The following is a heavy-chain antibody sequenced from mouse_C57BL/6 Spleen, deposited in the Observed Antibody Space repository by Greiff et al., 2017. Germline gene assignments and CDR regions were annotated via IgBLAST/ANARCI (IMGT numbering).Heavy chain of an antibody. J-gene: IGHJ2*01. Sequence: QVQLQQPGAELVRPGSSVKLSCKASGYTFTSYWMHWVKQRPIQGLEWIGNIDPSDSETHYNQKFKDKDTLTVDKSSSTAYMQLSSLTSEDSAVYYCARFVRDGYYFDYWGQGTTLTVSS. V-gene: IGHV1-52*01. CDR3: ARFVRDGYYFDY. CDR1: GYTFTSYW. D-gene: IGHD2-3*01. CDR2: IDPSDSET.